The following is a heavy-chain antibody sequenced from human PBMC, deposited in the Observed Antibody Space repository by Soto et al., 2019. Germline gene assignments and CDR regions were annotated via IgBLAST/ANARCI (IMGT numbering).Heavy chain of an antibody. D-gene: IGHD2-8*01. J-gene: IGHJ4*02. CDR2: INHSGST. V-gene: IGHV4-61*01. CDR1: GGSVSSGSYY. CDR3: ARGSGYCTNGVCHNYFDY. Sequence: SETLSLTCTVSGGSVSSGSYYWSWIRQPPGKGLEWIGEINHSGSTNYNPSLKSRVTISVDTSKNQFSLKLSSVTAADTAVYYCARGSGYCTNGVCHNYFDYWGQGTLVTVSS.